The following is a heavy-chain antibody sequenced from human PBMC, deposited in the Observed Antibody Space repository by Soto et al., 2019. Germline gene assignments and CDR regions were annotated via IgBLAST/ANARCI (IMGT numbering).Heavy chain of an antibody. D-gene: IGHD3-3*01. J-gene: IGHJ6*02. V-gene: IGHV1-24*01. CDR1: GYTLTELS. CDR2: FDPEDGET. CDR3: ATASLRFLEWLLPYYYYYGMDV. Sequence: GASVKVSCKVSGYTLTELSMHWVRQAPGKGLEWMGGFDPEDGETIYAQKFQGRVTMTEDTSTDTAYMELSSLRSEDTAVYYCATASLRFLEWLLPYYYYYGMDVWGQGTTVTVSS.